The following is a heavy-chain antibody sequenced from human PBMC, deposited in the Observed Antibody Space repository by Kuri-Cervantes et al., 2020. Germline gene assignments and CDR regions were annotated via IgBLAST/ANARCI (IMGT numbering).Heavy chain of an antibody. CDR3: AKADSSGWYFDY. CDR2: ISGSGGST. V-gene: IGHV3-23*01. CDR1: GFTFSSYA. D-gene: IGHD6-19*01. Sequence: LSLTCAASGFTFSSYAMSWVRQAPGKGLEWVSAISGSGGSTYYADSVKGRFTISRDNSKNTLFVQMNSLRAEDTAVYYCAKADSSGWYFDYWGQGTLVTVSS. J-gene: IGHJ4*02.